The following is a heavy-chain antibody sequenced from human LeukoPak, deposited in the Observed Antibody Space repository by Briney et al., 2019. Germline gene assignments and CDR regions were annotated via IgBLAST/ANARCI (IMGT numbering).Heavy chain of an antibody. CDR2: IWYDGSNK. D-gene: IGHD3-22*01. V-gene: IGHV3-33*01. J-gene: IGHJ4*02. CDR1: GFTFSSYG. CDR3: ASNSYYYDSSGYYSPYFDY. Sequence: HPGGSLRLSCAASGFTFSSYGMHWVRQAPGKGLEWVAVIWYDGSNKYYADSVKGRFTISRDNSKNTLYLQMNSLRAEDTAVYYCASNSYYYDSSGYYSPYFDYWGQGTPVTVSS.